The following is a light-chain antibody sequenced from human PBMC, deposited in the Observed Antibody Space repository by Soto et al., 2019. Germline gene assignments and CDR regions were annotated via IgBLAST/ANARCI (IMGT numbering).Light chain of an antibody. CDR2: GAS. V-gene: IGKV3-20*01. CDR3: QQYGSLSWT. CDR1: QSVSNNY. J-gene: IGKJ1*01. Sequence: EIVLTQSPGTLSLSPGERATLSCRASQSVSNNYLAWYQQKPGQAPRLLIYGASNRATGIPDRFSGSGSGTDFTLTISRLEPEDFAVYYCQQYGSLSWTFGQGTRVEIK.